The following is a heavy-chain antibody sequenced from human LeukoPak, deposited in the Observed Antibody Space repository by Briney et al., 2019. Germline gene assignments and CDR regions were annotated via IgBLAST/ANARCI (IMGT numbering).Heavy chain of an antibody. V-gene: IGHV3-74*01. CDR1: GLTFSSYW. D-gene: IGHD2-15*01. J-gene: IGHJ6*02. CDR2: INSDGSST. Sequence: GGSLRLSCAASGLTFSSYWMHWVRQAPGKGLVWVSRINSDGSSTSYADSVKGRFTISRDNAKNTLYLQMNSLRAEDTAVYYCARGTTEGYCSGGSCRANYGMDVWGQGTTVTVSS. CDR3: ARGTTEGYCSGGSCRANYGMDV.